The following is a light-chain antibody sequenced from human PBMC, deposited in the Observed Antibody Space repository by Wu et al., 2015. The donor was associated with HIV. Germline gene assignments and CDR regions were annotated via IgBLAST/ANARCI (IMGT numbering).Light chain of an antibody. Sequence: ETVLTQSPATLSLPPGERATLSCRASQSVDSQLAWYQQKAGQAPRLLIYDASKRVTGIPARFSGSGSGTDFTLTISSLEPEDFAVYYCQQRNNWLTFGGGTKVEIK. CDR2: DAS. CDR3: QQRNNWLT. CDR1: QSVDSQ. V-gene: IGKV3-11*01. J-gene: IGKJ4*01.